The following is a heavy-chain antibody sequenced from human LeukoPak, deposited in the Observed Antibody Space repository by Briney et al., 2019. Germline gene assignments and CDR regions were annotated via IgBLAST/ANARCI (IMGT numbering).Heavy chain of an antibody. V-gene: IGHV3-49*01. CDR2: IRSKSYRGTT. D-gene: IGHD2-8*01. Sequence: GGSLRLSCTASGFTFCDYAMSWFRQVPGKGLEWVGFIRSKSYRGTTEYAASVKGRFTISRDGSKSTAYLQMNSLKTDDTAVYYCGRDRLNAARGSVYYFDYWGQGTLVTVSS. CDR1: GFTFCDYA. CDR3: GRDRLNAARGSVYYFDY. J-gene: IGHJ4*02.